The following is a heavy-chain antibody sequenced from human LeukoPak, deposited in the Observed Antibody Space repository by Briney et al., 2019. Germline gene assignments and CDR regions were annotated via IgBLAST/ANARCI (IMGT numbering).Heavy chain of an antibody. Sequence: SETLSLTCTVSGGSISSYYWSWIRQPAGQGLEWIGRIYIYGSANDNPSLRSRITMSVDTSKNQFSLKLSSVTAADTAVYYCARDSQYYDILTGYPKLHDAFDIWGQGTMVTVSS. V-gene: IGHV4-4*07. CDR1: GGSISSYY. D-gene: IGHD3-9*01. CDR3: ARDSQYYDILTGYPKLHDAFDI. CDR2: IYIYGSA. J-gene: IGHJ3*02.